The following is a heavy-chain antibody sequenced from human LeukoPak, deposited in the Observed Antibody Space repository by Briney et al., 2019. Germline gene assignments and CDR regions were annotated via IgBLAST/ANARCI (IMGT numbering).Heavy chain of an antibody. V-gene: IGHV4-39*07. J-gene: IGHJ4*02. CDR3: ARGGDFWSGHSALDY. CDR2: IYYSGST. D-gene: IGHD3-3*01. Sequence: SETLSLTCTVSGGSISSSSYYWGWIRQPPGKGLEWIGSIYYSGSTYYNPSLKSRVTISVDTSKNQFSLKLSSVTAADTAVYYCARGGDFWSGHSALDYWGQGTLVTVSS. CDR1: GGSISSSSYY.